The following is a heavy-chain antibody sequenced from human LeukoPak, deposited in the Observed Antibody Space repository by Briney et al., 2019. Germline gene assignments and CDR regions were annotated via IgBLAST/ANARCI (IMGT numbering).Heavy chain of an antibody. D-gene: IGHD4-23*01. CDR1: GFTFSSYA. CDR2: ISYDGSNK. Sequence: GGSLRLSCAASGFTFSSYAMHWVRQAPGKGLEWVAVISYDGSNKYYADSVKGRFTISRDNSKNTLYLQMNSLRAEDTAVYYCAREGWHGGFDYWGQGTLVTVSS. J-gene: IGHJ4*02. CDR3: AREGWHGGFDY. V-gene: IGHV3-30-3*01.